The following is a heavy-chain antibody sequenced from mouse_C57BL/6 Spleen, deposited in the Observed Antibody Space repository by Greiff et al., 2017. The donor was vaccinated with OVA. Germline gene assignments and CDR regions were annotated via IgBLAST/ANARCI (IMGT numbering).Heavy chain of an antibody. Sequence: QVQLQQSGAELVRPGTSVKVSCKASGYAFTNYLIEWVKQRPGQGLEWIGVINPGSGGTNYNEKFKGKATLTADKSSSTAYMQLSSLTSEDSAVYFGARRYPTVVAPFAYWGQGTLVTVSA. CDR1: GYAFTNYL. J-gene: IGHJ3*01. D-gene: IGHD1-1*01. CDR3: ARRYPTVVAPFAY. CDR2: INPGSGGT. V-gene: IGHV1-54*01.